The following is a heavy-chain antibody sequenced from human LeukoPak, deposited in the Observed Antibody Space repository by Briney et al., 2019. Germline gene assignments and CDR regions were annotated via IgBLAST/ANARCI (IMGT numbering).Heavy chain of an antibody. CDR1: GGSIRISDYF. Sequence: PSETLSLTCTVSGGSIRISDYFWAWIRQPPGKGLEWIGSMSSSGSTFYNPSLKSRVTISLDTSKNQFSLKLRSVTAADTAVYYCARLNLPAIKGAFDYWGQGTLVTVSS. D-gene: IGHD2-2*01. CDR3: ARLNLPAIKGAFDY. CDR2: MSSSGST. J-gene: IGHJ4*02. V-gene: IGHV4-39*07.